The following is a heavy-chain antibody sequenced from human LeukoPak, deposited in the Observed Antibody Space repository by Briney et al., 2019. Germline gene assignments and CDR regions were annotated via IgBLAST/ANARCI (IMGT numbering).Heavy chain of an antibody. Sequence: PGGSLRLSCAASGFTFSSYSMNWVRQAPGKGLEWVSYISSSSSTIYYADSVKGRFTISRDNAKNSLYLQMNSLRAEDTAVYYCAKTPVYDFWSGYYDEAPNNWFDPWGQGTLVTVSS. CDR3: AKTPVYDFWSGYYDEAPNNWFDP. V-gene: IGHV3-48*01. CDR2: ISSSSSTI. CDR1: GFTFSSYS. J-gene: IGHJ5*02. D-gene: IGHD3-3*01.